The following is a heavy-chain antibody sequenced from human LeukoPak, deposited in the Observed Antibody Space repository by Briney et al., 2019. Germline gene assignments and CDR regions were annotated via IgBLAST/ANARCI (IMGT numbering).Heavy chain of an antibody. CDR1: GFNTSNDR. V-gene: IGHV3-21*04. CDR2: VSTRSKHR. D-gene: IGHD5/OR15-5a*01. J-gene: IGHJ6*02. Sequence: PRGSLTPSCVAAGFNTSNDRVNWDCQAAGEVREWHSSVSTRSKHRQYAHSLKGRCTISRDNANHSPYLHIGHLRAEDKAIYYCAKDLYLLRGYSVYEARWQLYGMDVWGRGTTVTVSS. CDR3: AKDLYLLRGYSVYEARWQLYGMDV.